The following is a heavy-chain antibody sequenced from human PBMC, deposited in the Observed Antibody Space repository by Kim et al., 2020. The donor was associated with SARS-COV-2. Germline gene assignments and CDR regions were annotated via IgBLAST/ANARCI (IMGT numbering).Heavy chain of an antibody. Sequence: SPSLKSRVTISVDKSKNQCSLKLSSVTAADTAVYYCARQALIAVAGNDYWGQGTLVTVSS. D-gene: IGHD6-19*01. J-gene: IGHJ4*02. V-gene: IGHV4-39*01. CDR3: ARQALIAVAGNDY.